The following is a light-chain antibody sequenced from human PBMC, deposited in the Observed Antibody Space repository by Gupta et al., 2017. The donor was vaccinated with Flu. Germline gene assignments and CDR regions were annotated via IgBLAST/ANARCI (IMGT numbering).Light chain of an antibody. J-gene: IGKJ2*01. CDR3: QQANSFPYT. Sequence: DIQLTQSPSSVSASVGDGVTITCRASQAVSSWLAWYQQKPGKAPKLLIYGASTLQSGVPSRFSGSGSGTDFTLTISSLQPEDSATYYCQQANSFPYTFGQGTKLEIK. V-gene: IGKV1-12*01. CDR2: GAS. CDR1: QAVSSW.